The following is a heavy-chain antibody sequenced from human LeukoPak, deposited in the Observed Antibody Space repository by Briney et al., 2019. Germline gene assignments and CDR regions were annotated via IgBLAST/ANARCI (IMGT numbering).Heavy chain of an antibody. D-gene: IGHD6-6*01. CDR3: ARASEYSSSADHDAFDI. CDR1: GFTFSSYS. CDR2: ISSSSSYI. J-gene: IGHJ3*02. V-gene: IGHV3-21*01. Sequence: PGGSLRLSCAASGFTFSSYSMNWVRQAPGKGLEWVSSISSSSSYIYYADSVKGRFTISRDNAKNSLYLQMNSLRAEDTAVYYCARASEYSSSADHDAFDIWGQGTMVTVSS.